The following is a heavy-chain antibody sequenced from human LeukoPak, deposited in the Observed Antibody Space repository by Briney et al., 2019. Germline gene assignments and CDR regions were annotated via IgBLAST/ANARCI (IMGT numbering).Heavy chain of an antibody. D-gene: IGHD6-19*01. Sequence: GGSLRLSCVASGVTLSNYAMCWARQAPGKGLEWVSGISSSGSGGNTYYADSVKGRFTISRDNSENTLYLQMDSLRTEDTALYYCARGPTAGWSSADYWGQGTLVTVSS. J-gene: IGHJ4*02. CDR1: GVTLSNYA. V-gene: IGHV3-23*01. CDR2: ISSSGSGGNT. CDR3: ARGPTAGWSSADY.